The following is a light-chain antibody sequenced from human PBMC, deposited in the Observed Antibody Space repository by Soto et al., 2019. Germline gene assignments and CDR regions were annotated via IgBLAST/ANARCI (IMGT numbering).Light chain of an antibody. J-gene: IGKJ1*01. CDR1: QSISSY. Sequence: DIQMTQSPSSLSASVGDRVTITCRASQSISSYLNWYQQKPGKAPKLLIYDASSLESGVPSRFSGSGSGTEFNLTISSLQPDDFATYYCQHYNSYSEAFGQGTKVDIK. CDR3: QHYNSYSEA. CDR2: DAS. V-gene: IGKV1-5*01.